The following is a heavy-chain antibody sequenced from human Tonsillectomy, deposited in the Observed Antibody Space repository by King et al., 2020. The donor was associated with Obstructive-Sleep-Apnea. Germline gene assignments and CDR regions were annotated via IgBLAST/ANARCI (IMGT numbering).Heavy chain of an antibody. D-gene: IGHD5-18*01. CDR2: IYYSGSA. CDR3: ARDRGYSYGYSFDY. V-gene: IGHV4-61*01. J-gene: IGHJ4*02. Sequence: QVQLQESGPGLVKPSETLSLTCTVSGGSVSSGSYYWSWMREPPGKGLEWIGYIYYSGSANYNPSLKSRVTISVDTSKNKFSLKLSAVTAADTAVYYCARDRGYSYGYSFDYWGQGTLVTVSS. CDR1: GGSVSSGSYY.